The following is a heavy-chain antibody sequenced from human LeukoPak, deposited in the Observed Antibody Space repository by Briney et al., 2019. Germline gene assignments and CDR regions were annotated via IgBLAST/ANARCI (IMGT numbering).Heavy chain of an antibody. J-gene: IGHJ4*02. CDR1: GYSFSTYW. D-gene: IGHD2-8*02. CDR2: IYPGDSDT. CDR3: ARRGWSTELFEY. Sequence: GESLKISCKGSGYSFSTYWVGWVRQMPGRGLEWMGTIYPGDSDTRYSPSFQGQVTISADKSITTAYLRWSSLKASDTAMYYCARRGWSTELFEYWGQGTLVTVSS. V-gene: IGHV5-51*01.